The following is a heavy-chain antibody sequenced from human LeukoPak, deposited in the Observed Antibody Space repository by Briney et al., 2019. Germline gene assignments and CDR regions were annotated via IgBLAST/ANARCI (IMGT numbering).Heavy chain of an antibody. J-gene: IGHJ6*03. CDR1: GFSFSSCE. Sequence: GGSLRLSCAASGFSFSSCEMNWVRQAPGKGLEWVSYIISTSSTTYYEDSVKGRFTVSRDNAKNSLYLQMNSLRVEDTAVYYCARIARDYYYMDVWGKGTTVTVSS. CDR3: ARIARDYYYMDV. V-gene: IGHV3-48*03. CDR2: IISTSSTT.